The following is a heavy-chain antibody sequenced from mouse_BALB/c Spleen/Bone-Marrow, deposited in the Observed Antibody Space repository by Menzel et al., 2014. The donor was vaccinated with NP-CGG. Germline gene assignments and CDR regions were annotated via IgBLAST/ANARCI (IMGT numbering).Heavy chain of an antibody. J-gene: IGHJ1*01. V-gene: IGHV5-6-5*01. Sequence: ESGGRLVTPGTPLTLTCTVSGFSLSSYHMCWVRQAPGEGLEWIGTIYASGSTYYASWAKGRFTISXTSTTVDLKMTSLTTEDTATYFCARDGYGGGGPCGITRVGMDLWGPGTLVTVSS. CDR1: GFSLSSYH. D-gene: IGHD1-1*01. CDR3: ARDGYGGGGPCGITRVGMDL. CDR2: IYASGST.